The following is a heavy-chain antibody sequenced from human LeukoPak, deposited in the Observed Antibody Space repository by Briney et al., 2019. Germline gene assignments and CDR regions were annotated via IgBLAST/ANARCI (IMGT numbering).Heavy chain of an antibody. D-gene: IGHD2-21*01. Sequence: SETLSLTCTVSGGSISSYCWSWVRQPPGKGLEWIGYIFTSGSTDYNPSLKSRVTMSVDTSKDQLSMELRFLTAADTAVYYCATSHDVKTAPYDLWGQGTLVTVSS. V-gene: IGHV4-4*09. CDR1: GGSISSYC. J-gene: IGHJ5*02. CDR2: IFTSGST. CDR3: ATSHDVKTAPYDL.